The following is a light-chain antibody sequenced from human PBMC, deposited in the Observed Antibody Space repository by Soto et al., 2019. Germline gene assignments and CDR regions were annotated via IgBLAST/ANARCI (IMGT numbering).Light chain of an antibody. Sequence: DIVMTQSPDSLAVSLGERATINCKSSQSVLYSSNNKNYLAWYQQKPGQPPKLLLYWASARESGVPDRFSGSASGTDFTLTISRLQTEDVAGYYCQQYYNTPYTFGQGTQLEIK. CDR3: QQYYNTPYT. CDR1: QSVLYSSNNKNY. V-gene: IGKV4-1*01. CDR2: WAS. J-gene: IGKJ2*01.